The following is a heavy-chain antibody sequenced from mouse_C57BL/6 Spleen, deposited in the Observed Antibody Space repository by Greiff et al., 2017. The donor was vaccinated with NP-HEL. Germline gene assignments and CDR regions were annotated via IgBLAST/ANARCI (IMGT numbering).Heavy chain of an antibody. J-gene: IGHJ3*01. Sequence: QVQLKPSGAELVKPGASVKISCKASGYAFSSSWMNWVKQRPGTGLEWIGQIYPGDGDTNYNGKFKGKATLTADKSSSTAYMQLSSLTSEDSAVYFCARWNGAFAYWGQGTLVTVSA. CDR2: IYPGDGDT. CDR3: ARWNGAFAY. CDR1: GYAFSSSW. V-gene: IGHV1-80*01.